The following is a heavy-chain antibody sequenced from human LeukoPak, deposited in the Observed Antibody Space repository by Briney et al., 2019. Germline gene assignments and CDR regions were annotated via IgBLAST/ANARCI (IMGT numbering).Heavy chain of an antibody. CDR3: ARAEGYSYALYFVY. D-gene: IGHD5-18*01. CDR2: IKYGGSEK. Sequence: HPGGSLRLTCAASGFTFSSYWMIWVRQAPGKGLEWVANIKYGGSEKYYADSVKGRFTISRDNAKNSLYMQTNSLRAEDTAVYFCARAEGYSYALYFVYWGQGTLVTVSS. J-gene: IGHJ4*02. V-gene: IGHV3-7*04. CDR1: GFTFSSYW.